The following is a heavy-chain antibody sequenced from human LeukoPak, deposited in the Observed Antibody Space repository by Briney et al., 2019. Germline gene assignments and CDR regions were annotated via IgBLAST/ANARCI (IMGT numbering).Heavy chain of an antibody. CDR3: ARPGGILHWFDP. Sequence: SETLSLTCKVSGCSISSSSNYWGWIRQPPGKGLEWIGSIYYSGSTYYNPSLKSRATISVDTSKNQFSLKMSCVTAADTDMYYCARPGGILHWFDPWGQGTLVTVSS. CDR1: GCSISSSSNY. D-gene: IGHD6-13*01. CDR2: IYYSGST. J-gene: IGHJ5*02. V-gene: IGHV4-39*01.